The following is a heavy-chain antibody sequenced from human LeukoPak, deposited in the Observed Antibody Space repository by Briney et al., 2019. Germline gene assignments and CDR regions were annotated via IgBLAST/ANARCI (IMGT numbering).Heavy chain of an antibody. CDR3: ARTGRNWGFDY. CDR1: GGSFSGYY. J-gene: IGHJ4*02. Sequence: SETLSLTCAVYGGSFSGYYWSWIRRPPGKGLEWIGEINHSGSTNYNPSLKSRVTISVDTSKNQFSLKLSSVTAADTAVYYCARTGRNWGFDYWGQGTLVTVSS. D-gene: IGHD7-27*01. CDR2: INHSGST. V-gene: IGHV4-34*01.